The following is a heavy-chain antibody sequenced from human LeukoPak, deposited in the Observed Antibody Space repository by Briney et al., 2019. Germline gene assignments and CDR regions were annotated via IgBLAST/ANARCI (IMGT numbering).Heavy chain of an antibody. V-gene: IGHV4-34*01. CDR1: GGSFSGYY. CDR3: ARGRQLWLRRYFDY. Sequence: PSETLSLTCAVYGGSFSGYYCSWIRQPPGKGLEWIGEIDHSGNTNYNPSLKSRVTISVDTSKNQFSLKLSSVTAADTAVYYCARGRQLWLRRYFDYWGQGTLVTVSS. CDR2: IDHSGNT. J-gene: IGHJ4*02. D-gene: IGHD5-18*01.